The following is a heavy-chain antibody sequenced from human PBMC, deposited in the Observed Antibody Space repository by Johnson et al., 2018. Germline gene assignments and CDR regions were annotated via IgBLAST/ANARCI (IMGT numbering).Heavy chain of an antibody. CDR2: MYSGGSP. J-gene: IGHJ6*03. V-gene: IGHV3-66*02. CDR3: ARDRRNSYGYYYYYYMDV. D-gene: IGHD5-18*01. Sequence: VQLVGSGGGLVQPGGSLRLSCAASGFTVSSNYMSWVRQAPGKGLEGVSVMYSGGSPYYADSVKARCTISRDNSKHTLYRQLNSLRAEDTAVYYCARDRRNSYGYYYYYYMDVWGKGTTVTVSS. CDR1: GFTVSSNY.